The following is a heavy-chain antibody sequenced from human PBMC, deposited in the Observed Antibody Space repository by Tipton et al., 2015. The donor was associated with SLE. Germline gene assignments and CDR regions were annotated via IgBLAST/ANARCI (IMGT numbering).Heavy chain of an antibody. CDR2: ISIYNGNTNT. Sequence: QLVQSGAEVKKPGASVKVSCKASGYIFTSYGISWVRQAPGQGLEWMGWISIYNGNTNTNYVQKFQDRVTMTADTTTSTAYMELRSLRSDDTAVYYCSRGLGICGDDCSLYAMDVWGQGTTATVSS. V-gene: IGHV1-18*01. J-gene: IGHJ6*02. CDR1: GYIFTSYG. CDR3: SRGLGICGDDCSLYAMDV. D-gene: IGHD2-21*01.